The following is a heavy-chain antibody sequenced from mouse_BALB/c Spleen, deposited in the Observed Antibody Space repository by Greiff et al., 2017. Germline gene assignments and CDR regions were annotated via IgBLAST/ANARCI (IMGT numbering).Heavy chain of an antibody. CDR1: GFTFSSFG. Sequence: EVNVVESGGGLVQPGGSRKLSCAASGFTFSSFGMHWVRQAPEKGLEWVAYISSGSSTIYYADTVKGRFTISRDNPKNTLFLQMTSLRSEDTAMYYCARVDWFAYWGQGTLVTVSA. CDR3: ARVDWFAY. CDR2: ISSGSSTI. J-gene: IGHJ3*01. V-gene: IGHV5-17*02.